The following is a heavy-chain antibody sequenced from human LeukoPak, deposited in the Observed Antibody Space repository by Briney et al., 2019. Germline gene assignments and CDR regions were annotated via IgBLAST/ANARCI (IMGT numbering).Heavy chain of an antibody. CDR3: ARDQRVTGRPDIDY. D-gene: IGHD6-6*01. CDR2: ISSDGSST. J-gene: IGHJ4*02. V-gene: IGHV3-74*03. Sequence: GGSLRLSCAASGFTFRNHWMHWVRQTPGKGLVWVSRISSDGSSTTYADSVKGRFTTSRDNAKNTLYLQMNNLRAEDTAMYYCARDQRVTGRPDIDYWGQGTLVIVSS. CDR1: GFTFRNHW.